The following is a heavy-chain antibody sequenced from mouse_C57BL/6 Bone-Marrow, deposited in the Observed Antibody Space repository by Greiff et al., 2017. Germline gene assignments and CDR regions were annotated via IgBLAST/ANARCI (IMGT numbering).Heavy chain of an antibody. CDR1: GFNIKDYY. D-gene: IGHD1-1*01. CDR2: IGPEDGEA. Sequence: EVQLQQSGAELVKPGDSVKLSCTASGFNIKDYYIHWVKQRTEQGLEWIGRIGPEDGEAKYAPKFQDKATIKADTYSNASYMQLSSLTAEDTAVYYCTKSLSCCGTNYWGQGTTLTVSS. CDR3: TKSLSCCGTNY. V-gene: IGHV14-2*01. J-gene: IGHJ2*01.